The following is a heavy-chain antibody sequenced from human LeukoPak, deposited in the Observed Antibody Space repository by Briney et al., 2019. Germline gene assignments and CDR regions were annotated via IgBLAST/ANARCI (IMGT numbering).Heavy chain of an antibody. Sequence: GGSLRLSCAASGFIFTNYFMSWVRQAPGKGLEWVASIKHDGSEKYYVDSVRGRFTISRDNTMNSLYLQMSSLRAEDTAVYYCATDRGWRTSGYYLHYFEYWGQGTLVTYSS. CDR1: GFIFTNYF. V-gene: IGHV3-7*01. D-gene: IGHD3-3*01. CDR3: ATDRGWRTSGYYLHYFEY. J-gene: IGHJ4*02. CDR2: IKHDGSEK.